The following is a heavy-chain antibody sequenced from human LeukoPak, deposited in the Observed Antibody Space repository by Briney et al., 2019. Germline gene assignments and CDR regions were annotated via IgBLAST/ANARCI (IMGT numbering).Heavy chain of an antibody. CDR2: ISSSSSYI. Sequence: PGGSLRLSCAASGFTFSSYSMNWVRQAPGKGLEWVSSISSSSSYIYYADSVKGRFTISRDNAKNSLYLQMNSLRAEDTAVYYCARELVVAGYLRYYYYMDVWGKGTTVTVSS. CDR1: GFTFSSYS. J-gene: IGHJ6*03. V-gene: IGHV3-21*01. CDR3: ARELVVAGYLRYYYYMDV. D-gene: IGHD6-19*01.